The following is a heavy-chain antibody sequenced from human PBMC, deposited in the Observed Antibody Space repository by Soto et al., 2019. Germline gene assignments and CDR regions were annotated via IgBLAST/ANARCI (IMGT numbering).Heavy chain of an antibody. CDR2: IYYSWST. D-gene: IGHD3-10*01. V-gene: IGHV4-59*01. CDR1: GGSISSYY. J-gene: IGHJ5*02. CDR3: SRAGTTMGRGVISGWFDP. Sequence: QVQLQESGPGLVKPSETLSLTCTVSGGSISSYYWSWIRQPPGKGLEWIGYIYYSWSTNYNPSLKRRVVISVDTSKNQFSLKLSSVTAADTAVYYCSRAGTTMGRGVISGWFDPWGQGSLFTVSS.